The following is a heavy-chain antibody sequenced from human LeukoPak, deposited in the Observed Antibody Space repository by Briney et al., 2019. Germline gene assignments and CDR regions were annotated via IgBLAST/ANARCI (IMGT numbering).Heavy chain of an antibody. CDR3: ARPMGYGSVDY. CDR2: ISSDSSNA. D-gene: IGHD3-10*01. CDR1: GFTFSIYS. Sequence: GGSLRLSCAASGFTFSIYSMNWVRQAPGKGLEWVSSISSDSSNAYYAGSVRGRFTISRDNAKNSVSLQMSSLTAEDTAVYYCARPMGYGSVDYWGQGTLVTVSS. V-gene: IGHV3-21*06. J-gene: IGHJ4*02.